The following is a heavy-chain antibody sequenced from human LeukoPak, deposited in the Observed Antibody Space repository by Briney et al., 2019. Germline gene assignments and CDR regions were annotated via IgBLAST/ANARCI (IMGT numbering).Heavy chain of an antibody. CDR3: AKDAYSSSWSEIDY. D-gene: IGHD6-13*01. V-gene: IGHV3-23*01. J-gene: IGHJ4*02. Sequence: TGGSLRLSCAASGFTFSSYAMSWVRQAPGKGLEWDSAISGSGGSTYYADSVMGRFTISGDNSKNTLYLQMNSLRAEDTAVYYCAKDAYSSSWSEIDYWGQGTLVTVSS. CDR2: ISGSGGST. CDR1: GFTFSSYA.